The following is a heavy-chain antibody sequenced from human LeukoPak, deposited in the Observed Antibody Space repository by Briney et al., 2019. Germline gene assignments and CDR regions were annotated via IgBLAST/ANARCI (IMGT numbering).Heavy chain of an antibody. D-gene: IGHD2-2*01. CDR2: INHSGST. CDR3: ARGPDCSNTSCAADY. Sequence: SETLSLTCASYAASFSGYYWNWIRQPPGKGLEWIGEINHSGSTNYNPSLKSRVTISVDTSKNQFSLNLSAVTAADTAVYYCARGPDCSNTSCAADYWGQGTLVTVSS. V-gene: IGHV4-34*01. CDR1: AASFSGYY. J-gene: IGHJ4*02.